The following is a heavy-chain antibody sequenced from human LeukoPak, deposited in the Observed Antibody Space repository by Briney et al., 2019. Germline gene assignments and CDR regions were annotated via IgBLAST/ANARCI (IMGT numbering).Heavy chain of an antibody. Sequence: PGGSLRLSGAASGFTFRDHYMDWVRQAPGKGLEGVGRIRNKPKSYITEYAASVKCRFTISRDDSKTALYLQMNSLQTEDTAMSSCTRYYYDSSGYYSLFDYWGQGTLVTVSS. V-gene: IGHV3-72*01. CDR1: GFTFRDHY. J-gene: IGHJ4*02. CDR2: IRNKPKSYIT. CDR3: TRYYYDSSGYYSLFDY. D-gene: IGHD3-22*01.